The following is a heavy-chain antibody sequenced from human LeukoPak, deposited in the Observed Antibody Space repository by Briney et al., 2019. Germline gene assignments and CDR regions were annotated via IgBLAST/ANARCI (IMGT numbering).Heavy chain of an antibody. J-gene: IGHJ4*02. CDR3: AKDSPVATW. V-gene: IGHV3-21*04. Sequence: GGSLRLSCAASGFTFSSYSINWVRQAPGKGLEWVSSISSSSSYIYYADSVKGRFTISRDNAKNSLYLQMDSLRADDTAKYYCAKDSPVATWWGQGTLVTVSS. D-gene: IGHD1-26*01. CDR1: GFTFSSYS. CDR2: ISSSSSYI.